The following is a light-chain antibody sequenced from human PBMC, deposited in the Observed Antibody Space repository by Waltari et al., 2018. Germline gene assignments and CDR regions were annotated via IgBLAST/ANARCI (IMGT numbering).Light chain of an antibody. CDR2: DVS. J-gene: IGLJ3*02. V-gene: IGLV2-14*01. CDR3: CSFTSRSTWV. CDR1: SSDVGGYNY. Sequence: QSALTQPASVSGSPGQSITTSCTGTSSDVGGYNYVSWYHRHPGKVPKLLIFDVSNRPSGVSNRFSGSKSGNTASLTISGLQAEDESDYYCCSFTSRSTWVFGGGTKLTVL.